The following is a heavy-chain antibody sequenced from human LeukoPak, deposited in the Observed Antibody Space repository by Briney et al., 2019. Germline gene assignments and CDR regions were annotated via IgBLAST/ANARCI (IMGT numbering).Heavy chain of an antibody. J-gene: IGHJ4*02. CDR2: ISSSSSYI. CDR3: ASQLIVATINGY. V-gene: IGHV3-21*01. D-gene: IGHD5-12*01. Sequence: GGSLRLSCAASGFTFSSYSMNWVRQAPGKGLEWVSSISSSSSYIYYADSVKGRFTISRDNAKNSLYLQMNSLRAEDTAVYYCASQLIVATINGYWGQGTLVTVSS. CDR1: GFTFSSYS.